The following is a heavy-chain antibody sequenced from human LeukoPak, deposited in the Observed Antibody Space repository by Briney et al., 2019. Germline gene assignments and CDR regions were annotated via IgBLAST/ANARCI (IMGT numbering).Heavy chain of an antibody. V-gene: IGHV4-4*08. D-gene: IGHD2-2*01. CDR2: IYNSGST. CDR1: GGSISSYY. J-gene: IGHJ5*02. CDR3: ARGRCSSTNCPHDSSWPFDP. Sequence: SSETLSLTCTVSGGSISSYYWSWIRQPPGKGLEWIGYIYNSGSTNYNPSLKSPVTISVDTSKNQFSLKLSSVTAADTAVYYCARGRCSSTNCPHDSSWPFDPWGQGTLVTVSS.